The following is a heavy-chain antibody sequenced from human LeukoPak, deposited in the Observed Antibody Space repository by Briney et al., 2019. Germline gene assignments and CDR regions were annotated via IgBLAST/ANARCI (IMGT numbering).Heavy chain of an antibody. J-gene: IGHJ4*02. CDR2: MKQNGSEK. CDR1: RFTFSSYS. Sequence: GGSLRLSCVASRFTFSSYSMSRVRQAPGKGLEWVANMKQNGSEKYYVDSVKGRFTISRDNPKKSLYLQMNSLRAEDTAVYYCARSVLRYFDLDYWGQGTLVTVSS. V-gene: IGHV3-7*01. D-gene: IGHD3-9*01. CDR3: ARSVLRYFDLDY.